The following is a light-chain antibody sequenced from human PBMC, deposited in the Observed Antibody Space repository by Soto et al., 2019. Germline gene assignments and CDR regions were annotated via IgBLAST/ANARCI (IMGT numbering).Light chain of an antibody. Sequence: DIQMTQSPSTLSASVGDRVTITCRASQSMSSWLAWYPQTPGKAPKLLIYAASTFQSGDPSRFSGSGSGTDFTLTISCLQSEDFATYYCQQYYIHPTFGQGTKVDIK. CDR2: AAS. CDR3: QQYYIHPT. V-gene: IGKV1-5*01. CDR1: QSMSSW. J-gene: IGKJ1*01.